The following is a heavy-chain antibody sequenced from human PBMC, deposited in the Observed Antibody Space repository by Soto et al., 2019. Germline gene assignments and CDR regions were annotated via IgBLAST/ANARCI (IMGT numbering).Heavy chain of an antibody. Sequence: QVQLVQSGAEVKKPGSSVKVSCKASGGTFSSYAINWVRQAPGQGLEWMGGIIRIFGTPDYAQRCRGRVTLPADESTSTAYMELCSVSSEDTAVYYRARRASTEFYFYGMDVWGQGPTVAVSS. CDR1: GGTFSSYA. V-gene: IGHV1-69*12. CDR3: ARRASTEFYFYGMDV. J-gene: IGHJ6*02. CDR2: IIRIFGTP. D-gene: IGHD2-2*01.